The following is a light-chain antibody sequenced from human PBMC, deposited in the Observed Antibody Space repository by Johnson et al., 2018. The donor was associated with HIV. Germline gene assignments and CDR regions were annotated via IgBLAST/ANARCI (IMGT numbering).Light chain of an antibody. CDR3: GTWDGCVGV. V-gene: IGLV1-51*01. CDR2: DNT. CDR1: TSNIGKSY. J-gene: IGLJ1*01. Sequence: QSVLTQPPSVSAAPGQKVTISCSGSTSNIGKSYVSWYQQLPGTAPKLLIYDNTRRPSGTPDRFSGSTSRPSATLAITRIHPGDEADYYCGTWDGCVGVVGTGTKVTVL.